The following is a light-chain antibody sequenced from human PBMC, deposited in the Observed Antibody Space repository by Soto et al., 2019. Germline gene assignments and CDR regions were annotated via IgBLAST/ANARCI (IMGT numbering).Light chain of an antibody. CDR2: GAS. V-gene: IGKV3-20*01. CDR1: QSVSNNY. CDR3: QQYGTSPLT. J-gene: IGKJ4*01. Sequence: EIVLTQSPGTLSLSPGERATLSCGASQSVSNNYLAWYQQKPGQAPRLLIYGASSRATGIPDRFSGNGSGTDFTLTISRLEPEDFAVYYCQQYGTSPLTFGGGTKVEIK.